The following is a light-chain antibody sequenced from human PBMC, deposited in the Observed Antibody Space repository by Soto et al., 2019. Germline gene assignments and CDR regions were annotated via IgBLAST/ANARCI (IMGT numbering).Light chain of an antibody. J-gene: IGKJ2*01. V-gene: IGKV3-20*01. CDR3: QQYVTSPYT. Sequence: EIVLTQSPGTLSLSPGERATLSCRASHSVSSSFLAWYQQKPGQAPRLLIYAVSSRATGIPDRFSGSGSGTDFTLTITRLEPEECAVYYCQQYVTSPYTLGQGTKLEIK. CDR1: HSVSSSF. CDR2: AVS.